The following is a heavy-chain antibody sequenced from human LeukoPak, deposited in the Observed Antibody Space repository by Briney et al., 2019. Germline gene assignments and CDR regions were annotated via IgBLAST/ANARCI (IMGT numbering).Heavy chain of an antibody. CDR2: IFYSGDT. Sequence: SETLSLTCTLSGASIISGTYYWGWIRQPPGKGLEWIGNIFYSGDTYYNPSLKSRVTVSVDTSKNQFSLRLTSVTAADTAVYYCARLFGDYNRGSPPPIYYYYYMDVWGKGTTVTISS. CDR1: GASIISGTYY. V-gene: IGHV4-39*01. CDR3: ARLFGDYNRGSPPPIYYYYYMDV. J-gene: IGHJ6*03. D-gene: IGHD5-12*01.